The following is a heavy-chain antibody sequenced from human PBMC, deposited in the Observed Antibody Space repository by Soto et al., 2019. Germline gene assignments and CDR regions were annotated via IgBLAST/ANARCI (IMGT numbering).Heavy chain of an antibody. D-gene: IGHD1-26*01. CDR2: IYYRGST. CDR1: DGSISSHY. V-gene: IGHV4-59*11. Sequence: SETLSLTCTVSDGSISSHYWSWVRQAPGKGLEWIGHIYYRGSTSYNPSLRSRSTISVDTSNNQFSLKLNSVTTADTAVYYCARDGREASGMDVWGQGTKVTVSS. J-gene: IGHJ6*02. CDR3: ARDGREASGMDV.